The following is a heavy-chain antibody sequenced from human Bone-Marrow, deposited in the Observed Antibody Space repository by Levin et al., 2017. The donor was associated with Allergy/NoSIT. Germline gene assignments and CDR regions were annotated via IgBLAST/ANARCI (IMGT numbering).Heavy chain of an antibody. V-gene: IGHV3-53*01. Sequence: GGSLRLSCVASGFNIRTFYMSWVRQAPGKGLEWVSVTYKDDTTYYTDSVKGRFSISRDNFNNTVYLQMNSLRAEDTAVYYCVREMPLDGYFDYWGQGTLVTVSS. CDR2: TYKDDTT. CDR1: GFNIRTFY. J-gene: IGHJ4*02. CDR3: VREMPLDGYFDY. D-gene: IGHD1-1*01.